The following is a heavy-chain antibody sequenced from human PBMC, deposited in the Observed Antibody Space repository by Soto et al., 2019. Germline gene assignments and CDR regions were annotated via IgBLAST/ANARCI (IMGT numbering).Heavy chain of an antibody. CDR1: GFTFSSDG. D-gene: IGHD3-10*01. Sequence: QVQLVESGGGVVQPGRSLRLSCAASGFTFSSDGMHWVRQAPGKGLEWVAVISSDGSDKYYADSVKGRFTISRDNSKNTLYVQLNRRRSEDTAIYYCARDRLYGAGLIDVWGQGTTVTVSS. J-gene: IGHJ6*02. CDR3: ARDRLYGAGLIDV. CDR2: ISSDGSDK. V-gene: IGHV3-30-3*01.